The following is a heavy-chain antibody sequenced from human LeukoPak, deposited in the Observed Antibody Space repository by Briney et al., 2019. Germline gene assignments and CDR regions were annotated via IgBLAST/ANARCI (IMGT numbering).Heavy chain of an antibody. CDR1: GGSISSSNW. CDR3: ARALYSSSWSVDY. D-gene: IGHD6-13*01. J-gene: IGHJ4*02. V-gene: IGHV4-4*02. CDR2: IYHSGST. Sequence: SGTLSLTCAVSGGSISSSNWWSWVRQPPGKGLEWIGEIYHSGSTNYNPSLKSRVTISVDTSKNQFSLKLSSVTAADTAVYYCARALYSSSWSVDYWGQGTLVTVSS.